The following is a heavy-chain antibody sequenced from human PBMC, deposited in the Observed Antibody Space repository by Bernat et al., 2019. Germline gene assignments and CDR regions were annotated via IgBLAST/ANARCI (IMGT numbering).Heavy chain of an antibody. D-gene: IGHD5-12*01. CDR2: IYYSGST. Sequence: QLQLQESGPGLVKPSETLSLTYTVSGGSISSSSYYWGWIRQPPGKGLEWIGSIYYSGSTYYNPSLKSRVTISVDTSKNQFSLKLSSVTAADTAVYYCARRVVAYDAFDIWGQGTMVTVSS. CDR3: ARRVVAYDAFDI. CDR1: GGSISSSSYY. J-gene: IGHJ3*02. V-gene: IGHV4-39*01.